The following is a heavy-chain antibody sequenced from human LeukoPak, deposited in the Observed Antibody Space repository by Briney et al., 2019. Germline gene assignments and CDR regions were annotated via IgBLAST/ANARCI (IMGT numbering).Heavy chain of an antibody. J-gene: IGHJ4*02. D-gene: IGHD3-22*01. Sequence: PSETLSLTCAVYGGSFSGYYWSWIRQPPGKGLEWIGEINHSGSTNYNPSLKSRVTISVDTSKNQFSLKLSSVPAADTAVYYCAVGHYYHSSGYLFDYWGQGTLVTVSS. V-gene: IGHV4-34*01. CDR1: GGSFSGYY. CDR2: INHSGST. CDR3: AVGHYYHSSGYLFDY.